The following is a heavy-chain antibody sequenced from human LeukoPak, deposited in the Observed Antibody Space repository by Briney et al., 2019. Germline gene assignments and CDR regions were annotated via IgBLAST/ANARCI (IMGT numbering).Heavy chain of an antibody. CDR2: IYYSGST. CDR3: ARFEGFNYYYGMDV. CDR1: GVSISSSSYY. Sequence: SETLSLTCTVSGVSISSSSYYWSWIRQPPGKGLEWIGYIYYSGSTNYNPSLKSRVTISVDTSKNQFSLKLSSVTAADTAVYYCARFEGFNYYYGMDVWGQGTTVTVSS. V-gene: IGHV4-61*01. J-gene: IGHJ6*02. D-gene: IGHD2-15*01.